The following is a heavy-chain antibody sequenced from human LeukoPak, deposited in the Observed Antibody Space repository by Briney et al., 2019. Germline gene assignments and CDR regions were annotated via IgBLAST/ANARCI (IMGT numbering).Heavy chain of an antibody. Sequence: GGSLRLSCAASGFTFSSYSLNWVRRAPGKGLEWVSYISSSSRSIYYADSVKGRLTISRDNAKNSLYLQMNSLRAEDTAVYYCARDFDYDFWSGYSVTPSMGYFDYWGQGTLVTVSS. J-gene: IGHJ4*02. V-gene: IGHV3-48*01. CDR2: ISSSSRSI. D-gene: IGHD3-3*01. CDR1: GFTFSSYS. CDR3: ARDFDYDFWSGYSVTPSMGYFDY.